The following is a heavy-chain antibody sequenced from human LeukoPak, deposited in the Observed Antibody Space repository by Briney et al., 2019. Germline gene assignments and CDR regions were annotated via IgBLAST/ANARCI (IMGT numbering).Heavy chain of an antibody. CDR1: GGSISSGSYY. CDR2: IYTSGST. Sequence: SETLSLTCTGSGGSISSGSYYWSWIRQPAGKGLEWIGRIYTSGSTNYNPSLKSRVTISVDTSKNQFSLKLSSVTAADTAVYYCAREKIGYYDGSGRGWFDPWGQGTLVTVSS. CDR3: AREKIGYYDGSGRGWFDP. J-gene: IGHJ5*02. V-gene: IGHV4-61*02. D-gene: IGHD3-22*01.